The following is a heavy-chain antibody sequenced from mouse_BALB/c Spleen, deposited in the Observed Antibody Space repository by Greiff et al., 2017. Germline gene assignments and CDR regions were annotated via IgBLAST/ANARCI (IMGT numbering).Heavy chain of an antibody. V-gene: IGHV5-17*02. D-gene: IGHD2-4*01. CDR2: ISSGSSTI. Sequence: EVQGVESGGGLVQPGGSRKLSCAASGFTFSSFGMHWVRQAPEKGLEWVAYISSGSSTIYYADTVKGRFTISRDNPKNTLFLQMTSLRSEDTAMYYCARSNYDGSGAMDYWGQGTSVTVSS. CDR3: ARSNYDGSGAMDY. J-gene: IGHJ4*01. CDR1: GFTFSSFG.